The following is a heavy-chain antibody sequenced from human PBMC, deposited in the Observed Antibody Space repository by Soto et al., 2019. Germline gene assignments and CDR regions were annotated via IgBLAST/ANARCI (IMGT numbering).Heavy chain of an antibody. V-gene: IGHV3-7*01. CDR3: ARDVRIVVATYGTDV. D-gene: IGHD2-21*01. Sequence: GGSLRLSCAASGFTFSSYWMSWVRQAPGKGLEWVANIKQDGSEKYFVDSVKGRFTISRDNSKNTLYLQMNSLRAEDTAVYYCARDVRIVVATYGTDVWGQGTTVTVSS. CDR1: GFTFSSYW. J-gene: IGHJ6*02. CDR2: IKQDGSEK.